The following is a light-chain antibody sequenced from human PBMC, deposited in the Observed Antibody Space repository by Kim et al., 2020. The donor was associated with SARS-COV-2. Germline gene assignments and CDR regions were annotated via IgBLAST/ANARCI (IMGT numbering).Light chain of an antibody. V-gene: IGLV3-1*01. CDR2: QDT. CDR1: KLGDKY. CDR3: QTWDSRTVV. J-gene: IGLJ2*01. Sequence: SVSPGQTASITCSGDKLGDKYVCWYQQKPGQSPVLVIYQDTKRPSGIPERFSGSNSGNTATLTISGTQAMDEADYYCQTWDSRTVVFGGGTQLTVL.